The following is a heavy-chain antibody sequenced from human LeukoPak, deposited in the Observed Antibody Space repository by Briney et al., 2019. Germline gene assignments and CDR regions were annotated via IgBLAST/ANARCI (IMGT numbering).Heavy chain of an antibody. J-gene: IGHJ3*02. D-gene: IGHD5-24*01. CDR2: IVPILSIT. CDR3: ARDREMATGGFDI. V-gene: IGHV1-69*04. CDR1: GGTFNRNA. Sequence: ASVKVSCKASGGTFNRNALTWLRQAPGRGLEWMGRIVPILSITNYAQNFQGRVTIIADKSSTTAYLELSSLRSEDTAVYYCARDREMATGGFDIWGQGTMVTVSS.